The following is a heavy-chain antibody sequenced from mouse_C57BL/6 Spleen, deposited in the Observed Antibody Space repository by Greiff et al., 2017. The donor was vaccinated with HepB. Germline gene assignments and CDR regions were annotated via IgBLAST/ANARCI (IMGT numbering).Heavy chain of an antibody. J-gene: IGHJ3*01. CDR1: GFTFSSYA. V-gene: IGHV5-4*01. CDR3: ARERGNYEFAY. D-gene: IGHD2-1*01. CDR2: ISDGGSYT. Sequence: EVKLMESGGGLVKPGGSLKLSCAASGFTFSSYAMSWVRQTPEKRLEWVATISDGGSYTCYPDNVKGRFTISRDNAKNNLYLQMSHLKSEDTAMYYCARERGNYEFAYWGQGTLVTVSA.